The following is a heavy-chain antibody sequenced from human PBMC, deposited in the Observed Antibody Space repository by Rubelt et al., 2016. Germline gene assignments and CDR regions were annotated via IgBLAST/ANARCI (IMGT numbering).Heavy chain of an antibody. Sequence: QVQLVQSGAEVKKPGSSVKVSCKASGGTFSSYAISWVRQAPGPGLEWMGGIIPLFGTANYAQKFQGRVTITAEEATSTADMERSSLRSEDTAVYYGARSYYDTPDPDARYYYYGMDVWGQGTTVTVSS. CDR3: ARSYYDTPDPDARYYYYGMDV. J-gene: IGHJ6*02. CDR1: GGTFSSYA. D-gene: IGHD3-9*01. CDR2: IIPLFGTA. V-gene: IGHV1-69*12.